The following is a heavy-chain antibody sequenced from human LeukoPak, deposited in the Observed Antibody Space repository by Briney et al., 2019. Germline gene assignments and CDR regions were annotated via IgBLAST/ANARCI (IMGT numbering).Heavy chain of an antibody. CDR1: GFTFSSYW. CDR3: TRPIYYDSGGYSTNGFDI. V-gene: IGHV3-72*01. J-gene: IGHJ3*02. CDR2: NRDKSKSYTT. D-gene: IGHD3-22*01. Sequence: PGGSLRLSCVASGFTFSSYWMSWVRQAPGKGLEWVGRNRDKSKSYTTDYAASVRGRFTISRDDSKNSLYLQMYSLKTEDTAVYFCTRPIYYDSGGYSTNGFDIWGQGKMVTVSS.